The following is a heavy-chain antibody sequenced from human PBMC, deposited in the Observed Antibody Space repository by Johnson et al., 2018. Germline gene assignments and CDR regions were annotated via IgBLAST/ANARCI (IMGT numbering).Heavy chain of an antibody. Sequence: VQLLETGGGVVQXGRSXRLXCATSGFTLRNYGMHCVRHAPGLGLEWVALISYDGSNKYYADSVTVRFIISRDNSQNSLFLQMNSLRAEDTAIYYCAREGYDSSGYYPYYMDVWGKGTTVTVSS. CDR3: AREGYDSSGYYPYYMDV. CDR1: GFTLRNYG. CDR2: ISYDGSNK. J-gene: IGHJ6*03. D-gene: IGHD3-22*01. V-gene: IGHV3-30*03.